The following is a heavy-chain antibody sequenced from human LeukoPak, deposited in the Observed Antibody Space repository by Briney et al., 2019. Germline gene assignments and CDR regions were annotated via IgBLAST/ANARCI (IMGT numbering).Heavy chain of an antibody. CDR1: ALTFSSYS. CDR3: ARDRGGSYSAIDY. D-gene: IGHD1-26*01. V-gene: IGHV3-48*04. J-gene: IGHJ4*02. CDR2: MSSSSSTI. Sequence: GRSLRLSCVASALTFSSYSMNCVRQAPGKGLEWVAFMSSSSSTIYYADSVKGRFTISRDNAKNSLYLQMNSLRAEDTAGYYCARDRGGSYSAIDYWGQGTLVTVSS.